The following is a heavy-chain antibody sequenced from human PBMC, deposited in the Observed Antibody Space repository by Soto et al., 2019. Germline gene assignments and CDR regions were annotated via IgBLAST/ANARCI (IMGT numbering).Heavy chain of an antibody. CDR2: IIPIFGTA. V-gene: IGHV1-69*01. Sequence: QVQLVQSGAEVKKPGSSVKVSCKASGGTFSSYAISWVRQAPGQGLEWMGGIIPIFGTANYAQKFQGRVTITADESTSTAYMELSSLRSEDTDVYYCARDRTYCGGACYSQPLDYWGQGTLVTVSS. CDR1: GGTFSSYA. J-gene: IGHJ4*02. D-gene: IGHD2-21*02. CDR3: ARDRTYCGGACYSQPLDY.